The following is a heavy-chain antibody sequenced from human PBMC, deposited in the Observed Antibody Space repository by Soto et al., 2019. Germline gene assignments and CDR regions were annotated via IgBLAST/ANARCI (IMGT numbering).Heavy chain of an antibody. J-gene: IGHJ4*02. CDR3: YRTVDYPVDS. CDR1: GDSVSSKSAA. Sequence: SQTLSLTCAISGDSVSSKSAAWLWIRQSPSRGLEWLGRTYYRSKWSSDYAVSVKSRITINPDTSKNQSSLRLRSVTPDDTARYYCYRTVDYPVDSWGQVTLVTVSS. V-gene: IGHV6-1*01. CDR2: TYYRSKWSS. D-gene: IGHD7-27*01.